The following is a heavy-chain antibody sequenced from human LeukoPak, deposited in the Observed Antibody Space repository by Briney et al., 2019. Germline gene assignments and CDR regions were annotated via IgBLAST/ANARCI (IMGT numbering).Heavy chain of an antibody. CDR1: GFTFSSYS. CDR3: ARQSSRYYDYVWGSYRSLYYFDY. V-gene: IGHV3-48*01. CDR2: ISSSSSTI. Sequence: GGSLRLSCAASGFTFSSYSMNWVRQAPGKGLEWVSYISSSSSTIYYADSVKGRLTISRDNAKNSLYLQMNSLRAEDTAVYYCARQSSRYYDYVWGSYRSLYYFDYWGQGTLVTVSS. J-gene: IGHJ4*02. D-gene: IGHD3-16*02.